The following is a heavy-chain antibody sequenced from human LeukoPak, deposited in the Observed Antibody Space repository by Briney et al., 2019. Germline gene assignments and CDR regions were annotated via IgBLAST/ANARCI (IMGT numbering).Heavy chain of an antibody. CDR1: GYPISSGYY. V-gene: IGHV4-38-2*01. CDR2: MYYSGST. CDR3: ARGRADNWNYGGYYYYYYMDV. D-gene: IGHD1-7*01. J-gene: IGHJ6*03. Sequence: SETLSLTCAVSGYPISSGYYWGWIRQPPGKGLEWIGSMYYSGSTYYNPSLKSRITISVDTSKNEFSLKLSSVTAADTAMYYCARGRADNWNYGGYYYYYYMDVWGKGTTVTVSS.